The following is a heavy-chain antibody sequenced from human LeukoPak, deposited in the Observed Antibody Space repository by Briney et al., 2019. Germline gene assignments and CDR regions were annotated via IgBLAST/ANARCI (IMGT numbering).Heavy chain of an antibody. Sequence: SGGSLRLSCAASGFTFSSYEMNWVRQAPGKGLEWVSYISGNGDTIYYADSVKGRFTISRDNAKKSLYLRMNSLRVEDTAVYYCVSAYGGPLDHWGQGTLVSVSS. CDR3: VSAYGGPLDH. V-gene: IGHV3-48*03. CDR1: GFTFSSYE. CDR2: ISGNGDTI. D-gene: IGHD3-10*01. J-gene: IGHJ4*02.